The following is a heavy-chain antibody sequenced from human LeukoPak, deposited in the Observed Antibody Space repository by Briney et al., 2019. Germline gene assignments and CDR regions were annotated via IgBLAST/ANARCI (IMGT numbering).Heavy chain of an antibody. V-gene: IGHV3-11*01. D-gene: IGHD6-13*01. CDR3: ARELHSSTWDYYYMDV. CDR1: GFTFSHYY. CDR2: ITSTGVTM. J-gene: IGHJ6*03. Sequence: GGSLRLSCAASGFTFSHYYMNWIRQAPGKELEWVSSITSTGVTMYYADSVKGRFTMSRDNAKNSLYLQMNSLKPDDTAVYFCARELHSSTWDYYYMDVWGRGTTVIVSS.